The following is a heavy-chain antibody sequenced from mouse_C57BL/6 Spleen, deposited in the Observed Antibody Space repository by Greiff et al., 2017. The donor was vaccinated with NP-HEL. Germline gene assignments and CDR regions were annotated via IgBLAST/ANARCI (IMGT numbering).Heavy chain of an antibody. J-gene: IGHJ2*01. D-gene: IGHD2-1*01. Sequence: DVKLQESGPGLVKPSQSLSLTCSVTGYSITSGYYWNWIRQFPGNKLEWMGYISYDGSNNYNPSLKNRISITRDTSKNQFFLKLNSVTTEDTATYYCARGGVYYGNQYYFDYWGQGTTLTVSS. CDR1: GYSITSGYY. V-gene: IGHV3-6*01. CDR3: ARGGVYYGNQYYFDY. CDR2: ISYDGSN.